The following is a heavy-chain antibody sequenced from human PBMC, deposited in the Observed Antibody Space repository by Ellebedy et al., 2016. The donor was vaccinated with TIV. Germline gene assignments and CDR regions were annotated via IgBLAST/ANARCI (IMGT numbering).Heavy chain of an antibody. D-gene: IGHD6-25*01. Sequence: GDSLKISCKGSGYSFTSYWISSVRQMPGKGLEWMGRIDPSDSYTNYSPSFQGHVTISADKSISTAYLQWSSLKASDTAMYYCARNGGAGAAAYYWGQGTLVTVSS. J-gene: IGHJ4*02. CDR3: ARNGGAGAAAYY. CDR2: IDPSDSYT. CDR1: GYSFTSYW. V-gene: IGHV5-10-1*01.